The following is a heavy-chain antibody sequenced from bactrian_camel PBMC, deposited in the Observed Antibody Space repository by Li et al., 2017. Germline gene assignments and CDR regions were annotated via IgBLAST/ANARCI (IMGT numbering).Heavy chain of an antibody. CDR2: IAYDGWVT. Sequence: VQLVESGGGQVQPGGSLRLSCIASGFQFSDYPMSWVRQAPGKGLEWVAQIAYDGWVTRYHDSEKGRFTISRDNARNTLYLQMNGLKPEDTAKYYCAARYEFYGICDGRESEYTLWGQGTQVTVS. CDR3: AARYEFYGICDGRESEYTL. CDR1: GFQFSDYP. V-gene: IGHV3S42*01. J-gene: IGHJ4*01. D-gene: IGHD6*01.